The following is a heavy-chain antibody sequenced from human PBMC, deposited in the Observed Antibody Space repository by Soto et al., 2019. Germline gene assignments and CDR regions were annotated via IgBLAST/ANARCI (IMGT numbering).Heavy chain of an antibody. CDR1: GYSFTSYW. J-gene: IGHJ6*02. V-gene: IGHV5-10-1*01. Sequence: PGESLKISCKGSGYSFTSYWISWVRQMPGKGLEWMGRIDPSDSYTNYSPSFQGHVTISADKSISTAYLQWSSLKASDTAMYYCARHALYCSSTSCYSYYYYYGMDVWGQGTTVTVSS. CDR2: IDPSDSYT. CDR3: ARHALYCSSTSCYSYYYYYGMDV. D-gene: IGHD2-2*01.